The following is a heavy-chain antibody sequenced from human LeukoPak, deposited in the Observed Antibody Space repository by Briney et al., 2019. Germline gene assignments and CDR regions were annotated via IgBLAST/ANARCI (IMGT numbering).Heavy chain of an antibody. J-gene: IGHJ4*02. CDR3: ASTPNSAYEPFHY. CDR1: GFTFRSYW. D-gene: IGHD5-12*01. CDR2: INSEGSST. V-gene: IGHV3-74*01. Sequence: GGSLRLSRAASGFTFRSYWMHWVRQAPGTGLVWVSRINSEGSSTRYADSVKGRFTISRDNAKNTLYLQMNSLRAEDTAVYYCASTPNSAYEPFHYWGQGTLVTVSS.